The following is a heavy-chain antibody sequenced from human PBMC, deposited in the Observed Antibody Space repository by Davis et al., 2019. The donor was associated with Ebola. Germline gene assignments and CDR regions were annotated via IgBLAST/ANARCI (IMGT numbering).Heavy chain of an antibody. J-gene: IGHJ4*02. Sequence: GGSLRLSCAASGFTFSNYAMSWVRQAPGKGLEWVSVISGSGGSTYYADSVRGRFTISRDSSQSTLHLHMNSLRAEDTAVYYCAKMAPVDYVWGSYLDYWGPGTLVTVSS. CDR3: AKMAPVDYVWGSYLDY. CDR2: ISGSGGST. V-gene: IGHV3-23*01. D-gene: IGHD3-16*02. CDR1: GFTFSNYA.